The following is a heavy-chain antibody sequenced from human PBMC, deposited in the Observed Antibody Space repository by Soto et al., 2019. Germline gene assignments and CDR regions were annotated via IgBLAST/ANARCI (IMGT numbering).Heavy chain of an antibody. CDR1: GCTFSSYT. CDR3: AGDSSSSRGFFGRDY. CDR2: IIPILGIA. D-gene: IGHD6-6*01. V-gene: IGHV1-69*02. J-gene: IGHJ4*02. Sequence: SVKASCKSSGCTFSSYTISWVRQAPGQGLEWMGRIIPILGIANYAQKFQGRVAITADKSTSTAYMELSSLRSEDTAVYYCAGDSSSSRGFFGRDYWGQGTLVTVSS.